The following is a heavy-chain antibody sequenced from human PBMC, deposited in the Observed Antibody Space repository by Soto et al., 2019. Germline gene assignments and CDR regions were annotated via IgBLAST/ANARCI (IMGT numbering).Heavy chain of an antibody. J-gene: IGHJ6*03. CDR1: GGSFSGYY. CDR2: INHSGST. D-gene: IGHD3-3*01. Sequence: QVQLQQWGAGLLKPSETLSLTCAVYGGSFSGYYWSWIRQPPGKGLEWIGEINHSGSTNYNPSLKSRVTISVDTSKNQFSLKLSSVTAADTAVYYCARDAFWSGYYMDYYYYMDVWGKGTTVTVSS. CDR3: ARDAFWSGYYMDYYYYMDV. V-gene: IGHV4-34*01.